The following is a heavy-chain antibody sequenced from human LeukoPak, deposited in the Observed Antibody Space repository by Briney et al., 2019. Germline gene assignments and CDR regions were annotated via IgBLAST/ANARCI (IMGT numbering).Heavy chain of an antibody. V-gene: IGHV3-23*01. CDR2: ISGSGGST. CDR1: GFTFSSYA. J-gene: IGHJ4*02. Sequence: GGSLRLSCAASGFTFSSYAMSWVRQAPGKGLEWVSAISGSGGSTYYTDSVKGGFTISRDNSKTTMYLQMNSLRAEDTAVYYCAKAMYSSSWYFDYWGQRTLVTVSS. D-gene: IGHD6-13*01. CDR3: AKAMYSSSWYFDY.